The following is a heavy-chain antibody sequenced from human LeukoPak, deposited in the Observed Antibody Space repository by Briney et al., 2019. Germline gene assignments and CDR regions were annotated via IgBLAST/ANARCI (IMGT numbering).Heavy chain of an antibody. CDR2: IYYSGST. CDR3: ARGGVDTAMVYPSWFDP. J-gene: IGHJ5*02. D-gene: IGHD5-18*01. Sequence: KPSETLSLTCTVSGGSISSGDYYWSWIRQPPGKGLEWIGYIYYSGSTYYNPSLKSRVTISVDTSKNQFSLKLSSVTAADTAVYYCARGGVDTAMVYPSWFDPWGQGTLVTVSS. CDR1: GGSISSGDYY. V-gene: IGHV4-30-4*01.